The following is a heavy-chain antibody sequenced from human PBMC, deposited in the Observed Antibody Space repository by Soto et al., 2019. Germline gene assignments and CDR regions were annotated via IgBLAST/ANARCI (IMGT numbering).Heavy chain of an antibody. J-gene: IGHJ5*02. Sequence: SEPLSLTCTVSGGSISSYYWSWIRQPPGKGLEWIGYIYYSGSTNYNPSLKSRVTISVDTSKNQFSLKLSSVTAADTAVYYCARTGTTVTTPNWFDPWGQGTLVTVSS. CDR1: GGSISSYY. CDR2: IYYSGST. D-gene: IGHD4-17*01. CDR3: ARTGTTVTTPNWFDP. V-gene: IGHV4-59*08.